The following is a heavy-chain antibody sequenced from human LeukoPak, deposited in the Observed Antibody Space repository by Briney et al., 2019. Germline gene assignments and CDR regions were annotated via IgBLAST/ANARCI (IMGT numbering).Heavy chain of an antibody. V-gene: IGHV1-8*01. CDR1: GYTFTSYD. J-gene: IGHJ3*02. CDR3: ARGVVLRYFDWLSGAGNAFDI. D-gene: IGHD3-9*01. CDR2: MNPNSGNT. Sequence: ASVKVSCKASGYTFTSYDINWVRQATGQGLEWMGRMNPNSGNTGYAQKFQGRVTMTRNTSISTAYMELSSLRSEDTAVYYCARGVVLRYFDWLSGAGNAFDIWGQGTMVTVSS.